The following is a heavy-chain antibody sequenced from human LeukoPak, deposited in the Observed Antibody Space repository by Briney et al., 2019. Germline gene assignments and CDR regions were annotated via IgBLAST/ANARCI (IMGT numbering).Heavy chain of an antibody. CDR3: AAYNYGSGSYFDY. J-gene: IGHJ4*02. V-gene: IGHV3-23*01. Sequence: PGASLRLSCAASGFTFSSYAMSWVRQAPGKGLEWVSAISGSGGSTYYADSVKGRFTISSDNSKNTLYLQMNSLRAEDTAVYYCAAYNYGSGSYFDYWGQGTLVTVSS. CDR1: GFTFSSYA. CDR2: ISGSGGST. D-gene: IGHD3-10*01.